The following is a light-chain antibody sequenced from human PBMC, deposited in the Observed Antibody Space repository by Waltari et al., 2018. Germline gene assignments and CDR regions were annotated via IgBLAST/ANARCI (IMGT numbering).Light chain of an antibody. CDR3: GTWDSSLGTFWV. V-gene: IGLV1-51*02. CDR1: SSNIGNNY. J-gene: IGLJ3*02. CDR2: ENS. Sequence: QSVLTQPPSVSAAPGQKVTISCAGSSSNIGNNYVSWYQQLPGTAPKLLIYENSTRPSGIPDRFSGSKSGTSATLGITGLQTGDEADYYCGTWDSSLGTFWVFGGGTKLTVL.